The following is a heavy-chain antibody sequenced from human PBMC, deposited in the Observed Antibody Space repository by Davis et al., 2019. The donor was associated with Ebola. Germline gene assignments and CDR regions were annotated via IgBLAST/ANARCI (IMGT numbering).Heavy chain of an antibody. CDR2: ITGSDGST. D-gene: IGHD4-17*01. V-gene: IGHV3-23*01. CDR3: ARDYGDYYYGMDV. J-gene: IGHJ6*02. CDR1: GFTFSSYA. Sequence: PGGSLRLSCAASGFTFSSYAMTWVRQAPGKGLEWVSGITGSDGSTYCADSVKGRFTISRDNSKNTLYLQMNSLKTEDTAVYYCARDYGDYYYGMDVWGQGTTVTVSS.